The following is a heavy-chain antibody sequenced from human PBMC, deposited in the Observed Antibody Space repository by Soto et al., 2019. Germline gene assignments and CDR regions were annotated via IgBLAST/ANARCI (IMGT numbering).Heavy chain of an antibody. CDR1: ALTFRSYW. CDR2: INSDGSST. Sequence: PGGSLRLSCAASALTFRSYWMHWVRQAPEKGLVWVSRINSDGSSTSYADSVKGRFTISRDNAKNTLYLQMNSLRAEDTAVYYCAITYFWSGYYGYYYYGMDVWGQGTTVTVSS. V-gene: IGHV3-74*01. J-gene: IGHJ6*02. CDR3: AITYFWSGYYGYYYYGMDV. D-gene: IGHD3-3*01.